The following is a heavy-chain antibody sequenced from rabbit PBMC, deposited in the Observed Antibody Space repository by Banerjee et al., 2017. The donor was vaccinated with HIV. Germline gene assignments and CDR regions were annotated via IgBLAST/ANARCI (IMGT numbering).Heavy chain of an antibody. CDR3: ASDQTSYDSKETYGMDL. V-gene: IGHV1S45*01. J-gene: IGHJ6*01. CDR2: IDAGSTGNT. CDR1: GFSFSSTYW. Sequence: QEQLEESGGDLVKPEGSLTLTCTASGFSFSSTYWICWVRQAPGKGPEWIACIDAGSTGNTYYVSWAKGRFTISRTSSTTVTLQMTSLTAADTATYFCASDQTSYDSKETYGMDLWGPGTLVTVS. D-gene: IGHD8-1*01.